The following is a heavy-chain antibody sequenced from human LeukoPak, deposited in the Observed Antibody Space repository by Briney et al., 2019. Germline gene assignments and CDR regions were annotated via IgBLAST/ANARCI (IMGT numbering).Heavy chain of an antibody. CDR1: GGSSSGYY. CDR2: INHSGGT. V-gene: IGHV4-34*01. CDR3: ARVAIWSGYYFDY. Sequence: SETLSLNCAVYGGSSSGYYWSWIRQPPGKGLEWIGEINHSGGTNYNPSLKSRVTISVDTSKNQFSLKLSSVTAADTAVYYCARVAIWSGYYFDYWGQGTLVTVSS. J-gene: IGHJ4*02. D-gene: IGHD3-3*01.